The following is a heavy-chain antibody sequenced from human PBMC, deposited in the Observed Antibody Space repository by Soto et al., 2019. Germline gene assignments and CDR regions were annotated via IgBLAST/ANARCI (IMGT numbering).Heavy chain of an antibody. CDR3: ARGTGIAARRRYFDY. CDR1: GGSFSGYY. CDR2: INHSGST. D-gene: IGHD6-6*01. Sequence: KPSETLSLTCAVYGGSFSGYYWSWIRQPPGKGLEWIGEINHSGSTNYNPSLKSRVTISVDTSKNQFSLKLSSVTAADTAVYYCARGTGIAARRRYFDYWGQGTLVTVSS. V-gene: IGHV4-34*01. J-gene: IGHJ4*02.